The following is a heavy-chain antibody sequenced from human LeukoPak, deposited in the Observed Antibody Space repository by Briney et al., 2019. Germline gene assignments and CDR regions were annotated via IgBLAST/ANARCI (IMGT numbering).Heavy chain of an antibody. J-gene: IGHJ4*02. D-gene: IGHD1-26*01. CDR2: ISYDGSNK. V-gene: IGHV3-30*18. CDR1: GFTFGKYW. Sequence: GGSLRLSCVASGFTFGKYWMSWVRQAPGKGLEWVAVISYDGSNKYYADSVKGRFTISRDNSKNTLYLQMNSLRAEDTAVYYCAKKGATTGDFDYWGQGTLVTVSS. CDR3: AKKGATTGDFDY.